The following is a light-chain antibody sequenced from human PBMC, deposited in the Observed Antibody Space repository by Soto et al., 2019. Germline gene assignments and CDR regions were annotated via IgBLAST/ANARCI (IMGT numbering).Light chain of an antibody. V-gene: IGLV1-40*01. Sequence: QSVLTQPPSVSGAPGQRVTISCTGSRSNIGAGYDVHWYQQFPGTAPKLLIYGNNNRPSGVPDRFSGSKTGTSASLAITGLQAEDEADYYCQSYDTSLSGSVFGGGTKLTVL. CDR2: GNN. J-gene: IGLJ3*02. CDR1: RSNIGAGYD. CDR3: QSYDTSLSGSV.